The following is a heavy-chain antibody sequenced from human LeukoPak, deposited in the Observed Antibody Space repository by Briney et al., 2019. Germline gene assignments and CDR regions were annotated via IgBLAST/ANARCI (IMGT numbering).Heavy chain of an antibody. CDR3: AGGSITIFGGYGMDV. Sequence: SETVSLACTVSGGTISSYYWSWILQPAGKGLEWIGRIYTSGSTNYNPSLKSRVTMSVDTYKNQFSLKLSSVTAADTAVYYCAGGSITIFGGYGMDVWGQGTTVTVSS. V-gene: IGHV4-4*07. CDR1: GGTISSYY. CDR2: IYTSGST. J-gene: IGHJ6*02. D-gene: IGHD3-3*01.